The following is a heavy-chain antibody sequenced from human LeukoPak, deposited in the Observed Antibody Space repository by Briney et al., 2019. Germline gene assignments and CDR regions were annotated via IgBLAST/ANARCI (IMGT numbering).Heavy chain of an antibody. J-gene: IGHJ6*03. CDR3: ARALSYCSSTSCSLYYYYYYMDA. Sequence: GGSLRLSCAASGFTFSSYWMTWVRQAPGKGLEWVSYISSSSTTIYQADSVKGRFTISRDNAKNSLYLQMNSLRAEDTAVYYCARALSYCSSTSCSLYYYYYYMDAWGKGTTVTVSS. CDR1: GFTFSSYW. V-gene: IGHV3-48*01. D-gene: IGHD2-2*01. CDR2: ISSSSTTI.